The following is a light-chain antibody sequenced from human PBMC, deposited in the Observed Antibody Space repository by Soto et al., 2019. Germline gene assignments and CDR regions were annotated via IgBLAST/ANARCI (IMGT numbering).Light chain of an antibody. Sequence: AIQLTQSPSSLSASVGDRVTITCRTSQGISSALAWYQQKPGKAPKLLIFDASNLESGVPSRFSGSGSGTHFTLTISSLQPEDFATYYCQQFSSYPRTFGQGTKVEIK. J-gene: IGKJ1*01. CDR3: QQFSSYPRT. CDR1: QGISSA. CDR2: DAS. V-gene: IGKV1-13*02.